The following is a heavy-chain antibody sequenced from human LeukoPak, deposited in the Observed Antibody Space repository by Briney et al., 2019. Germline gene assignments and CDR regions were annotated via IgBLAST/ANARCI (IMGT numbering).Heavy chain of an antibody. Sequence: GGSLRLSCVASGFTFTNHGMHWVRQAPGKGLEWVAVIWYDGGKKYSADSVKGRFTISRDNSKNTLYLQMNSLRVEDTAVYYCARDWDLRRIPCMDVWGQGTTVTVSS. D-gene: IGHD2-15*01. V-gene: IGHV3-33*08. CDR2: IWYDGGKK. CDR1: GFTFTNHG. CDR3: ARDWDLRRIPCMDV. J-gene: IGHJ6*02.